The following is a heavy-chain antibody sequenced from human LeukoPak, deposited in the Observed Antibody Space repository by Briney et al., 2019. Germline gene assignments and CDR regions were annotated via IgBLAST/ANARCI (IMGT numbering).Heavy chain of an antibody. D-gene: IGHD3-22*01. Sequence: GGSLRLSCVASGFTFSNYRMSWVRQAPGKGLVWVANIIQDGSAKNYVDSVKGRFTISRDNAKNSLYLQMDSLRAEDTAVYYCARVTSYFYNTSGDYYFDYWGREPWSPSPQ. CDR2: IIQDGSAK. V-gene: IGHV3-7*04. CDR1: GFTFSNYR. J-gene: IGHJ4*02. CDR3: ARVTSYFYNTSGDYYFDY.